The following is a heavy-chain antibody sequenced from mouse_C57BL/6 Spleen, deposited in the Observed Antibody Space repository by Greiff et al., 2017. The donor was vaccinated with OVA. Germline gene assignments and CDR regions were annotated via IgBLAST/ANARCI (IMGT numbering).Heavy chain of an antibody. Sequence: VQLQQSGPGLVKPSQSLSLTCSVTGYSITSGYYWNWIRQFPGNKLEWMGYISYDGSNNYNPSLKNRISITRDTSKNQFFLKLNSVTTEDTATYCCARNYDVPFAYWGQGTLVTVSA. J-gene: IGHJ3*01. D-gene: IGHD2-4*01. CDR1: GYSITSGYY. CDR2: ISYDGSN. V-gene: IGHV3-6*01. CDR3: ARNYDVPFAY.